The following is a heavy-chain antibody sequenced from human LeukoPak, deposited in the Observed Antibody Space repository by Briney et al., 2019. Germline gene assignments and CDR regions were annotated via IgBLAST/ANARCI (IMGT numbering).Heavy chain of an antibody. V-gene: IGHV1-2*02. CDR1: GYTFTGYY. Sequence: ASVKVSCKASGYTFTGYYMHWVRQAPGQGLEWMGWINPNSGGTNYAQKFQGRVTMTRDTSISTAYMELSRLRSDDTAVYYCARYPIFGVVNYFDYWGQGTLVTVPS. CDR3: ARYPIFGVVNYFDY. J-gene: IGHJ4*02. D-gene: IGHD3-3*01. CDR2: INPNSGGT.